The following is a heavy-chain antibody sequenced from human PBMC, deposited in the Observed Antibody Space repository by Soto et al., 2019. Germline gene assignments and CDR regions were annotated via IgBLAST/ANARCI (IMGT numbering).Heavy chain of an antibody. CDR1: GFIFSTYA. Sequence: GGSLRLSCAASGFIFSTYAMHWVRQAPGKGLEWVAVISYDGTNKYYADSVKGRFTISRDSSRNTIYLQMNSLTTDDTAVYYCARPGSGYDVLSGQYFYYYHTMDVWGQGTTVTVPS. D-gene: IGHD3-3*01. CDR3: ARPGSGYDVLSGQYFYYYHTMDV. V-gene: IGHV3-30-3*01. CDR2: ISYDGTNK. J-gene: IGHJ6*02.